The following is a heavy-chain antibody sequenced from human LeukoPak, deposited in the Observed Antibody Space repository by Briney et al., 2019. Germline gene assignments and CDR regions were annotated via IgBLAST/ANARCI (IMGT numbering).Heavy chain of an antibody. CDR3: ASGAYDDVEGSYFLDY. D-gene: IGHD3-16*01. CDR2: IYYSGST. J-gene: IGHJ4*02. V-gene: IGHV4-39*01. CDR1: GGSISSSSYY. Sequence: PSETLSLTCTVSGGSISSSSYYWGWIRQPPGKGLEWIVSIYYSGSTYYNPSLKRRVTISVDTSKNQFSLKLSSITDEDTAVYYCASGAYDDVEGSYFLDYWGERTLVTVPS.